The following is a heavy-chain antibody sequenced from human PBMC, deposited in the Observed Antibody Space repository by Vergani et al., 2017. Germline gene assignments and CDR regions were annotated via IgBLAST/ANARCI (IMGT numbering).Heavy chain of an antibody. V-gene: IGHV4-34*01. D-gene: IGHD4-17*01. Sequence: QVQLQQWGAGLLKPSETLSLTCAVYGGSFSGYYWSWIRQPPGKGLEWIGEINHSGSTNYNPSLKSRVTISVDTSKNQFSLKLSSVTAADTAVYYCARQIGATTVTTAWGQGTLVTVSS. J-gene: IGHJ4*02. CDR2: INHSGST. CDR1: GGSFSGYY. CDR3: ARQIGATTVTTA.